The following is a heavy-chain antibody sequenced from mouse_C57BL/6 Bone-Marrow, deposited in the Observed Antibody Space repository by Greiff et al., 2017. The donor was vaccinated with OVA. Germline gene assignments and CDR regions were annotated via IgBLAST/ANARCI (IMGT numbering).Heavy chain of an antibody. CDR1: GFSLTSYG. CDR3: ASGQLRLPLAY. D-gene: IGHD3-2*02. J-gene: IGHJ3*01. V-gene: IGHV2-6*01. Sequence: QVQLKESGPGLVAPSQSLSITCTVSGFSLTSYGVDWVRQSPGKGLEWLGVIWGVGSTNYNSALKSRLSISKDNSKSQVFLKMNSLPTDDTAMCYCASGQLRLPLAYWGQGTLVTVSA. CDR2: IWGVGST.